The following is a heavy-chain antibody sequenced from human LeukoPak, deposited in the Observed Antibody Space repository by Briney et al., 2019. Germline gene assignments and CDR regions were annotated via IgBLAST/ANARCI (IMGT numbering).Heavy chain of an antibody. D-gene: IGHD4-17*01. CDR3: ARYKQTTVTMTGGFDP. CDR2: IFYSGST. CDR1: GGSMSNYY. J-gene: IGHJ5*02. V-gene: IGHV4-59*01. Sequence: SETLSLTCTVSGGSMSNYYCSSIRQPPGKGLEWIGYIFYSGSTYSNPSFKHRVTISVDTSKNQCSLRLTSVSTADTAVYYCARYKQTTVTMTGGFDPWGQGTLVIVS.